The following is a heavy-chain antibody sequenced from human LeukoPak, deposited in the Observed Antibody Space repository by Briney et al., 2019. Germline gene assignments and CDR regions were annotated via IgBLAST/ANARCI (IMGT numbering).Heavy chain of an antibody. CDR1: GFTLSTFD. V-gene: IGHV3-21*01. CDR2: ISTSSRYI. J-gene: IGHJ6*03. CDR3: AKVPCSTTTCYSYYMDV. Sequence: GGSLRLSCAASGFTLSTFDMNWVRQAPGKGLEWVSSISTSSRYIYYRDSVKGRFTISRDDAKNSLYLQMNSLRVEDTAVYYCAKVPCSTTTCYSYYMDVWAKGTTVTVSS. D-gene: IGHD2/OR15-2a*01.